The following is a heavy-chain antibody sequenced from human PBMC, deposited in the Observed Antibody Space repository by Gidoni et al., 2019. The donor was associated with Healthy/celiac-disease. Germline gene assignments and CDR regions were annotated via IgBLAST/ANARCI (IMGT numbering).Heavy chain of an antibody. CDR2: INPNRGGT. V-gene: IGHV1-2*02. CDR1: GYTFTGYY. CDR3: ARGEGWELLSEYYFDY. J-gene: IGHJ4*02. Sequence: QVQLVQSGAEVKKPGASVKVSCKASGYTFTGYYMHWVRQAPGQGLEWMGWINPNRGGTNYAQKFQGRVTMTRDTSISTAYMGLSRLRSDDTAVYYCARGEGWELLSEYYFDYWGQGTLVTVSS. D-gene: IGHD1-26*01.